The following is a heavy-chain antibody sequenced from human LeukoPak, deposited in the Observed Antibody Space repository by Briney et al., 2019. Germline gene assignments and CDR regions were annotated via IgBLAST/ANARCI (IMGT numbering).Heavy chain of an antibody. V-gene: IGHV1-3*01. J-gene: IGHJ4*02. CDR1: GYTFTSYA. CDR2: INAGNGNT. CDR3: ARYPTLDYDSSGYPFDY. D-gene: IGHD3-22*01. Sequence: GASVKVSCKASGYTFTSYAMHWVRQAPGQRLEWMGWINAGNGNTKYSQKFQGRVTITRDTSASTAYMELSSLRSEDTAVYYCARYPTLDYDSSGYPFDYWGQGTLVTVSS.